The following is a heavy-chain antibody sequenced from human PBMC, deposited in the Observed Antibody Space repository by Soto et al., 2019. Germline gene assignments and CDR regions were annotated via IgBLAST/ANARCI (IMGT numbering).Heavy chain of an antibody. J-gene: IGHJ4*02. V-gene: IGHV4-30-4*01. D-gene: IGHD4-17*01. CDR1: GGSINSGDYY. CDR2: IYYSGST. CDR3: ARIGLTTALL. Sequence: QVQLQESGPGLVKPSQTLSLTCTVSGGSINSGDYYWSWIRQPPGKGLEWIGYIYYSGSTYYNPPLRSRVTISIDTSKHHFFLHLSSVTAADTAVYYCARIGLTTALLWGQGTLVTVSS.